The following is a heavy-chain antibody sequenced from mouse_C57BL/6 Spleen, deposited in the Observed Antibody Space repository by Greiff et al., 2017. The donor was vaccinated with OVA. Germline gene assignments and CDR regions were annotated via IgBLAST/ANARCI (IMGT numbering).Heavy chain of an antibody. J-gene: IGHJ1*03. CDR2: ISDGGSYT. Sequence: DVQLVESGGGLVKPGGSLKLSCAASGFTFSSYAMSWVRQTPEKRLEWVATISDGGSYTYYPDNVKGRFTISRDNAKNNLYLQMSHLKSEDTAMYYCARVSYWYFDVWGTGTTVTVSS. V-gene: IGHV5-4*01. CDR3: ARVSYWYFDV. CDR1: GFTFSSYA.